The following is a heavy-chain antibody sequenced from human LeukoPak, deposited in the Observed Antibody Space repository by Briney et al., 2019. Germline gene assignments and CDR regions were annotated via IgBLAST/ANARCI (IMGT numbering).Heavy chain of an antibody. CDR1: GGSISSHY. V-gene: IGHV4-59*11. CDR3: ARVVVGATPPRFDP. J-gene: IGHJ5*02. D-gene: IGHD1-26*01. CDR2: IYYSGST. Sequence: PSETLSLTCTVSGGSISSHYWSWIRQPPGKGLEWIGYIYYSGSTNYNPSLKSRVTISVDTSKNQFSLKLSSVTAADTAVYYCARVVVGATPPRFDPWGQGTLVTVSS.